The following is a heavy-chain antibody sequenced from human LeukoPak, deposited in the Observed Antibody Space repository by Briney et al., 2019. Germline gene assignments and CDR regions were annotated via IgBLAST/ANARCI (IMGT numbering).Heavy chain of an antibody. CDR3: VRSPQLDP. V-gene: IGHV4-59*01. J-gene: IGHJ5*02. CDR2: IQNSVTSY. CDR1: GGSISSYY. Sequence: PSETLSLTCSVSGGSISSYYWSWVRQPPGKGLEWIGYIQNSVTSYTDNPSLQSRVTISVDTSKNQFSLRVTSVTAADTAVYYCVRSPQLDPWGQGTPVTVSS.